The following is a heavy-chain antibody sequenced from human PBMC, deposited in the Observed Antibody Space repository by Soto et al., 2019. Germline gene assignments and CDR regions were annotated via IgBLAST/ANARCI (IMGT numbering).Heavy chain of an antibody. CDR2: IFPVFGTP. CDR3: ALGPAAAAWYSNGLDV. D-gene: IGHD2-2*01. V-gene: IGHV1-69*12. J-gene: IGHJ6*02. Sequence: QVQLEQSGAEVKKPGSSVKVSCQASGGTLTKYTFNWVRQAPGQGLEWMAGIFPVFGTPTYAQKFQGRLSIIADDSTNTAYMELSSLISEDTVVYYCALGPAAAAWYSNGLDVWGQGTTVTVSS. CDR1: GGTLTKYT.